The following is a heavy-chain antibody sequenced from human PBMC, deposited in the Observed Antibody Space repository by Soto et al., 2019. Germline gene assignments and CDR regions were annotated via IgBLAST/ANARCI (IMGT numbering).Heavy chain of an antibody. CDR1: GGSISSYY. D-gene: IGHD3-10*01. J-gene: IGHJ4*02. Sequence: SETLSLTCTVSGGSISSYYWSWIRQPPGKGLEWIVYIYYSGSTNYNPSLKSRVTISVDTSKNQFSLKLSSVTAAYTAVYYCARDMGSPFDYWGQGTLVTVSS. V-gene: IGHV4-59*01. CDR3: ARDMGSPFDY. CDR2: IYYSGST.